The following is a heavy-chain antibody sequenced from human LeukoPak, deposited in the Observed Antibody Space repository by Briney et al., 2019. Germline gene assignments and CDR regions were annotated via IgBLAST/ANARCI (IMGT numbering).Heavy chain of an antibody. CDR1: GFTFSSYS. V-gene: IGHV3-21*01. CDR3: ARDYYGDYGRYNWFDP. Sequence: PGGSLRLSCAASGFTFSSYSMNWVRQAPGKGLDWVSSISSSSSYIYYADSVKGRFTISRDNAKNSLYLQMNSLRAEDTAVYYCARDYYGDYGRYNWFDPWGQGTLVTVSS. D-gene: IGHD4-17*01. J-gene: IGHJ5*02. CDR2: ISSSSSYI.